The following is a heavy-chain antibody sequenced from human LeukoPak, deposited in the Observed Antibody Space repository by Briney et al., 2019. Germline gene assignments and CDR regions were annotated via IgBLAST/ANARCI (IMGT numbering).Heavy chain of an antibody. J-gene: IGHJ4*02. CDR3: ARDRRNYYDRSGYYSALAY. Sequence: PGGSLRLSCAASGFTFNSYAMHWVRQAPGRGLEWVAVISYDGSNKYYADSVKGRFTISRDNSKNTLYLQMNSLRADDTAVYYCARDRRNYYDRSGYYSALAYWGQGTLVTVSS. CDR2: ISYDGSNK. D-gene: IGHD3-22*01. CDR1: GFTFNSYA. V-gene: IGHV3-30-3*01.